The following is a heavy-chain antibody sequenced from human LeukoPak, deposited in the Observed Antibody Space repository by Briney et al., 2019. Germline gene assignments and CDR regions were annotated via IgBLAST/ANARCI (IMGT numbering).Heavy chain of an antibody. CDR2: IFSSGAT. D-gene: IGHD1-26*01. J-gene: IGHJ4*02. CDR3: ARDPFRSSFDS. V-gene: IGHV4-4*07. Sequence: SETLSLTCTVSRASISNYHWAWIRQPAGKGLEWIGRIFSSGATHYNPSLKSRVTMSVDTSNNQFSLELKSVTAADTAIYYCARDPFRSSFDSWGQGTLVTVSS. CDR1: RASISNYH.